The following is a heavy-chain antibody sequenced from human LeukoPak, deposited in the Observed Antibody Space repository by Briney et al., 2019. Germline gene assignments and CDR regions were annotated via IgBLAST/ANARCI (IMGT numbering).Heavy chain of an antibody. J-gene: IGHJ4*02. Sequence: PGGSLRLSCAASGFMFSSYGMSWVRQAPGKGLEWVSVISGSGDSTYYADSVKGRFTISRDNSKNTLYLQMNSLRAEDTAVYYCAKDRPYSSSWYGAGDYWGQGTLVTVSS. D-gene: IGHD6-13*01. CDR1: GFMFSSYG. V-gene: IGHV3-23*01. CDR2: ISGSGDST. CDR3: AKDRPYSSSWYGAGDY.